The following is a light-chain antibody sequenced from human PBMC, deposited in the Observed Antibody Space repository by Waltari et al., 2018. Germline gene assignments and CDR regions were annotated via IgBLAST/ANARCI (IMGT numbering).Light chain of an antibody. Sequence: DVQLTQFPSFLSASVGDRVTIPRRASQGINNHLAWYQQKPGKAPKLLIYAASTLHSGVPSRFSGSGSGTEFTLKISRVEAEDVGVYYCMQALQTWYTFGQGTKLEIK. CDR3: MQALQTWYT. V-gene: IGKV1-9*01. J-gene: IGKJ2*01. CDR2: AAS. CDR1: QGINNH.